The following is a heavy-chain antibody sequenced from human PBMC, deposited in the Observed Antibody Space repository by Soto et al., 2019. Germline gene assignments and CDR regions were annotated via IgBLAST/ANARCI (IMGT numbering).Heavy chain of an antibody. CDR3: ANGADLHSRGRSY. CDR1: GFTFSSYA. CDR2: ISGSGGST. J-gene: IGHJ4*02. V-gene: IGHV3-23*01. D-gene: IGHD6-19*01. Sequence: EVQLLESGGGLVQPGGSLRLSCAASGFTFSSYAMSWVRQAPGKGLEWVSAISGSGGSTYYADSVKGRFTISRDNSKNSLYLQMHSLRAEDTAVYYCANGADLHSRGRSYWGQGTLVTVSS.